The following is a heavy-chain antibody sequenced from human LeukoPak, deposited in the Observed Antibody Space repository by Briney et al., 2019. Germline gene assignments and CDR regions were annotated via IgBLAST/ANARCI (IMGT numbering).Heavy chain of an antibody. CDR3: TAALYYYDSSGYYYEDY. CDR1: GFTLSNAW. J-gene: IGHJ4*02. V-gene: IGHV3-15*01. Sequence: PGGSLTLSCAPSGFTLSNAWMSWVRQAPGKGLEWVGRIKSKTDGRTIDYAAPVKGRFTISRDDSHNTLFLQINSLKTEDTAVYYCTAALYYYDSSGYYYEDYWGQGTLVTVSS. CDR2: IKSKTDGRTI. D-gene: IGHD3-22*01.